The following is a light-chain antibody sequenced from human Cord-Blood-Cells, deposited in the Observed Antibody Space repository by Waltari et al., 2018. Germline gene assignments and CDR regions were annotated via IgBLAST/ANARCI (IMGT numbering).Light chain of an antibody. Sequence: QSALTQPASVSGSPGQSITISCTGTSIDVGGSNYVSWYQQHPGKAPKPKMSDVSNRPSGVSNRFPGSKSGNTASLTISGLQAEDEADYYCSSYTSGSTWVFGGGTKLTVL. J-gene: IGLJ3*02. CDR1: SIDVGGSNY. CDR3: SSYTSGSTWV. CDR2: DVS. V-gene: IGLV2-14*01.